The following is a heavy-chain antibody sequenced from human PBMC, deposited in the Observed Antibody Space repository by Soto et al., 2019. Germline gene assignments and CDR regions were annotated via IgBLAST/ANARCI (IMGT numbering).Heavy chain of an antibody. D-gene: IGHD3-10*01. CDR1: GFTFSNDW. CDR2: ISPGGSAT. V-gene: IGHV3-74*01. J-gene: IGHJ4*02. Sequence: PGRSLRLSCAASGFTFSNDWMHWVRQVPGKGLVWVSRISPGGSATAYADSVKGRFTISRDNVKNTLYLQMNNLRAEDTALYYCTRSVHPSYCSGGLFTYCFDYSGQGTLVTVSS. CDR3: TRSVHPSYCSGGLFTYCFDY.